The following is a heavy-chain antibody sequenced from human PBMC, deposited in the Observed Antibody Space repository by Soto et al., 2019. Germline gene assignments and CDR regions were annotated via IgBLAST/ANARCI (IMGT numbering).Heavy chain of an antibody. CDR2: IGSSSSYT. CDR1: GFPFSDYY. CDR3: ARRRPTGYYNY. J-gene: IGHJ4*02. V-gene: IGHV3-11*05. Sequence: QVQLVESGGDLVKPGGSLRLSCAASGFPFSDYYMSWIRQAPGNGLEWVSSIGSSSSYTNYADSVKGRFTISRDNAKNSLYPQMNSLRAEDTAVYYCARRRPTGYYNYWGQGTLVTVSA. D-gene: IGHD3-9*01.